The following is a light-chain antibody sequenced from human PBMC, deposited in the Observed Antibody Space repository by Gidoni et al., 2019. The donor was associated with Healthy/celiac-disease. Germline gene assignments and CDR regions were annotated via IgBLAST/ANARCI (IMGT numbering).Light chain of an antibody. Sequence: QSVLTQPPSASGTPGQRVTISCSGSSSNIGSNTVNWYQQLPGTAPKLLNYSNNQRPSGVPARFSGSKSGTSDSLAISGLQSEDEADYYCAAWDDSLNGLYVFGTGTKVTVL. CDR3: AAWDDSLNGLYV. J-gene: IGLJ1*01. CDR1: SSNIGSNT. CDR2: SNN. V-gene: IGLV1-44*01.